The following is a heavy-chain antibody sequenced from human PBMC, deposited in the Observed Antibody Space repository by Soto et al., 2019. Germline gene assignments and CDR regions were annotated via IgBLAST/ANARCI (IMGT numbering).Heavy chain of an antibody. Sequence: SETLPHICAVSSGSISSSNWLSWVRQPPGKGLEWIGEIYHSGTTNYNPSLKSRVTISVDKSKNQFALKLSSVTAADTAVYYCASLKAVANYWGQGTLVTVSS. CDR2: IYHSGTT. V-gene: IGHV4-4*02. CDR3: ASLKAVANY. CDR1: SGSISSSNW. D-gene: IGHD6-19*01. J-gene: IGHJ4*02.